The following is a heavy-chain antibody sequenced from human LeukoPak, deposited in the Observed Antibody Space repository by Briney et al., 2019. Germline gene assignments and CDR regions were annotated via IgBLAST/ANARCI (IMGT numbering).Heavy chain of an antibody. D-gene: IGHD3-10*01. CDR2: INPSGGST. CDR3: ARRGVTMVRGVIIPFDY. V-gene: IGHV1-46*01. Sequence: ASVKVSCKASGYTFTSYYMHWVRQAPGQGLEWMGIINPSGGSTSYAQKFQGRVTMTRDTSTSTVYMELSSLRSEDTAVYYCARRGVTMVRGVIIPFDYWGQGTLVTVSS. CDR1: GYTFTSYY. J-gene: IGHJ4*02.